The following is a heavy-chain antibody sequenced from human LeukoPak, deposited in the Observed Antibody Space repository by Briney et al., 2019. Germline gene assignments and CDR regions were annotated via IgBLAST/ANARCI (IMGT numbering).Heavy chain of an antibody. CDR1: GFTVSSNY. Sequence: PGGSLRLSCAASGFTVSSNYMSWVRQAPGKGLEWVSVIYSGGSTYYADSVKGRFTISRDNSKNTLYLQMNSLRAEDTAVYYCARGPAHSSGWYGGSVYYFDYWGQGTLVTVSS. CDR3: ARGPAHSSGWYGGSVYYFDY. V-gene: IGHV3-66*01. CDR2: IYSGGST. D-gene: IGHD6-13*01. J-gene: IGHJ4*02.